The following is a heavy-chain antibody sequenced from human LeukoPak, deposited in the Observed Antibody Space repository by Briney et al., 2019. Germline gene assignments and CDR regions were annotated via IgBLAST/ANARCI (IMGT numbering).Heavy chain of an antibody. CDR3: ARRTGYYDGFDY. CDR2: IYYSGST. CDR1: GGSISSYC. V-gene: IGHV4-59*01. Sequence: PSETLSLTCTVSGGSISSYCWSWIRQPPGKGLEWIGYIYYSGSTNYNPSLKSRVTISVDTSKNQFSLKMSSVTAADTAVYYCARRTGYYDGFDYWGQGTLVTVSS. D-gene: IGHD3/OR15-3a*01. J-gene: IGHJ4*02.